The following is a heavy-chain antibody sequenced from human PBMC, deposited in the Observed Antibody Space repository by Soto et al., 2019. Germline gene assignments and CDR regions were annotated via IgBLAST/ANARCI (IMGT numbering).Heavy chain of an antibody. CDR1: GYPFTSYG. Sequence: ASLKVSCKASGYPFTSYGISWVRQAPGQGLEWVAWIGAYNGKRDAAQKFQDRVTMTLDTSTDTAHMDLGDLTSADTAVYYCARGRIVASIHDAFEIWGQGTKVTVSS. J-gene: IGHJ3*02. D-gene: IGHD5-12*01. CDR3: ARGRIVASIHDAFEI. CDR2: IGAYNGKR. V-gene: IGHV1-18*01.